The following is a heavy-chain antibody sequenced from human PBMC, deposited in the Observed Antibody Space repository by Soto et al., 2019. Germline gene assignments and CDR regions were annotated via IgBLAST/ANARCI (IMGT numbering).Heavy chain of an antibody. CDR1: GITFINAW. D-gene: IGHD4-17*01. Sequence: EVQLVETGGDLVKPGGCLRLSCTASGITFINAWMSWVRQFPGKGLEWVGRIKNRADGGTTDYAAPVRGRFTISRDDSKNTLFLQMNSLEVEDTAVYYCTTDPGDYEDFWGQGTLVTVSS. J-gene: IGHJ4*02. V-gene: IGHV3-15*01. CDR2: IKNRADGGTT. CDR3: TTDPGDYEDF.